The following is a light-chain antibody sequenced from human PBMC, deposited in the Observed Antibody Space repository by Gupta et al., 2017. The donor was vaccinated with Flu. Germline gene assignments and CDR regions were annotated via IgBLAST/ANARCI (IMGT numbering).Light chain of an antibody. CDR2: EVT. CDR1: SSDIEIYNY. Sequence: QSALTQPASVSGSPGQSITISCTVTSSDIEIYNYVSWYQQHPGKAPKVMIYEVTNRPSGVSTRFSGAKSGNTASLTISGLQAEDEADYYCSSYTTDSTWVFGGGTRLTVL. V-gene: IGLV2-14*01. J-gene: IGLJ3*02. CDR3: SSYTTDSTWV.